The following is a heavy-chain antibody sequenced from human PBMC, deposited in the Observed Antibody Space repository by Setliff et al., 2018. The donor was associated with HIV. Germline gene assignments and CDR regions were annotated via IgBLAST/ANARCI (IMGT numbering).Heavy chain of an antibody. CDR3: AKGGQLMEHDY. CDR1: GFTFRSFA. D-gene: IGHD3-16*01. J-gene: IGHJ4*02. V-gene: IGHV3-23*01. CDR2: LSGSGGST. Sequence: AGGSLRLSCAASGFTFRSFAMRWVRQSPGKGLEWVSGLSGSGGSTYYADSVKGRFTISRDNSKDTLYLQMKSLRVEDTAVYYCAKGGQLMEHDYWGQGTLVTSPQ.